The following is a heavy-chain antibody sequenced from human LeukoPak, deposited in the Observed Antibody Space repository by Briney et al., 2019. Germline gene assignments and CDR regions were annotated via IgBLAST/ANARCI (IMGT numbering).Heavy chain of an antibody. CDR3: VRDRGYCSGGTCYALWDY. D-gene: IGHD2-15*01. Sequence: GGSLRLSCAASGFTCSNYWMTWLRQATGKELEWVAHIKEDGGEKHYVDPVKGRFTISRDNAKNSLYLQMNSLRAEDTAMYYCVRDRGYCSGGTCYALWDYWGQGTLVTVSS. CDR1: GFTCSNYW. J-gene: IGHJ4*02. CDR2: IKEDGGEK. V-gene: IGHV3-7*01.